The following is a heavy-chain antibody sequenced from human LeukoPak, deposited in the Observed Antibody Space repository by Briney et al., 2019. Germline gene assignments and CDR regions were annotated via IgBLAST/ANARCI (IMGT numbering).Heavy chain of an antibody. Sequence: ASVKVSCKASGYTFTSYGISWVRQAPGQGLEWMGWISAYNGNTNYAQKLQGRVTMTTDTSTSTAYMELRSLRSDDTAVYYCARAKTGVFGVVIIHNWFDPWGQGTLVTVSS. D-gene: IGHD3-3*01. V-gene: IGHV1-18*01. CDR3: ARAKTGVFGVVIIHNWFDP. CDR1: GYTFTSYG. J-gene: IGHJ5*02. CDR2: ISAYNGNT.